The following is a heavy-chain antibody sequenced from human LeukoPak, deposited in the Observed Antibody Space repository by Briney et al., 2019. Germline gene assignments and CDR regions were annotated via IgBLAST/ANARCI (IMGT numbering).Heavy chain of an antibody. CDR3: ARDCSSGNCRGALDY. J-gene: IGHJ4*02. V-gene: IGHV3-64*01. CDR1: GFTFSNAW. CDR2: ISGDGGTT. D-gene: IGHD3-22*01. Sequence: TGGSLRLSCAASGFTFSNAWMSWVRQAPGKGLEFVSAISGDGGTTFYASSVKGRFTISRDNSKNMVVLQMGSLRTDDMGVYFCARDCSSGNCRGALDYWGQGALVTVSS.